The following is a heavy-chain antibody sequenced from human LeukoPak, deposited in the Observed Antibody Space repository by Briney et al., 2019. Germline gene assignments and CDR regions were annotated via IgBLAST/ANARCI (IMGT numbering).Heavy chain of an antibody. Sequence: GGSLRLSCAASGFTFSSYAMSWVRLAPGEGLEWVSPISGSGGSTYYADSVKGRFTISRDNSKNTLYLQMNSLRAEDTAVYYFAKQAGYHYDSSGYYFDYWGQGTLVTVSS. CDR2: ISGSGGST. V-gene: IGHV3-23*01. CDR3: AKQAGYHYDSSGYYFDY. J-gene: IGHJ4*02. CDR1: GFTFSSYA. D-gene: IGHD3-22*01.